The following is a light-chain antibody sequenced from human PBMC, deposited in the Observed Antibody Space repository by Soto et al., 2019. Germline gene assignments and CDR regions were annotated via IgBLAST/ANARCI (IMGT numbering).Light chain of an antibody. Sequence: EIVMTQSPATLSVSPGERATLSCRASQSVGTNLAWYQQKPGQAPRVLIYGASTRATGVPVRFSGSGSGTELTLTISSLQSEDFAVYYCQQYHNWPPWTFGQGTKVEIK. J-gene: IGKJ1*01. CDR1: QSVGTN. V-gene: IGKV3-15*01. CDR3: QQYHNWPPWT. CDR2: GAS.